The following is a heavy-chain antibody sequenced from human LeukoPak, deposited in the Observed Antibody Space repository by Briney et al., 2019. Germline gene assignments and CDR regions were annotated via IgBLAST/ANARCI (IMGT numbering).Heavy chain of an antibody. CDR1: GGSISSGSYY. CDR2: IFISGST. Sequence: PSQTLSLTCTVSGGSISSGSYYWTWIRQPAGKGLESIGRIFISGSTNYNPSLRSRVTISLDTSKNQFSLKLSSVTAADTAVYYCARGNYYGSGSRDAFDIWGQGTMVTVSS. D-gene: IGHD3-10*01. CDR3: ARGNYYGSGSRDAFDI. J-gene: IGHJ3*02. V-gene: IGHV4-61*02.